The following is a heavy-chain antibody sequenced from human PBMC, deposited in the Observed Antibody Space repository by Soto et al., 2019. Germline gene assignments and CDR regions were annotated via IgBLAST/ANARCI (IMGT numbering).Heavy chain of an antibody. Sequence: GESLKISCKGSGYSFTSYWIGWVRQMPGKGLEWMGIIYPGDSDTRYSPTFQGQVTISADKSISTAYLQWSSLKASDTAMYYCARQSPNYYDTFDYWGQGTLVTVSS. CDR1: GYSFTSYW. CDR2: IYPGDSDT. J-gene: IGHJ4*02. CDR3: ARQSPNYYDTFDY. V-gene: IGHV5-51*01. D-gene: IGHD3-22*01.